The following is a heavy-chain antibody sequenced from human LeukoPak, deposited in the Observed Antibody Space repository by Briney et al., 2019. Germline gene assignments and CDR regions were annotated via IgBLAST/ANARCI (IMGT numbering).Heavy chain of an antibody. Sequence: PGESLRLSCAVSGFKFNTHNLNWVRQAPGKGLEWVSSISSGSKYILYADSVKGRFTVSRDNAKNSLYLQMNSLRAEDTAVYYCARVRAGLQAFDNWGQGTLVTVPS. CDR3: ARVRAGLQAFDN. J-gene: IGHJ5*02. CDR2: ISSGSKYI. CDR1: GFKFNTHN. D-gene: IGHD4-11*01. V-gene: IGHV3-21*01.